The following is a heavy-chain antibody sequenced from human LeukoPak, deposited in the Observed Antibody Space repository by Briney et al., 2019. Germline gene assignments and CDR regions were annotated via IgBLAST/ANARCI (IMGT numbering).Heavy chain of an antibody. CDR3: ARDRIREGLDY. CDR1: GFTFSSYG. V-gene: IGHV3-30*19. CDR2: IWYDGSNK. Sequence: PGGSLRLSCAASGFTFSSYGMHWVRQAPSKGLEWVAVIWYDGSNKYYADSVKGRFTISRDNSKNTLYLQMNSLRGEDTAVYFCARDRIREGLDYWGQGTLVTVSS. D-gene: IGHD5-18*01. J-gene: IGHJ4*02.